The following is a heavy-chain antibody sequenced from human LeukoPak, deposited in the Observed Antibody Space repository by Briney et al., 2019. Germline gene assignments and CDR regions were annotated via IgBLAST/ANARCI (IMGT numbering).Heavy chain of an antibody. Sequence: SETLSLTCTVSGGSISSYYWSWIRQPAGKGLEWIGRIYTSGSTNYNPSLKSRVTMSVDTSKNQFSLKLSSVTAADTAVYYCARTLRYCSSTSCYHYYYYMDVWGKGTTVTVSS. CDR3: ARTLRYCSSTSCYHYYYYMDV. V-gene: IGHV4-4*07. D-gene: IGHD2-2*01. CDR1: GGSISSYY. CDR2: IYTSGST. J-gene: IGHJ6*03.